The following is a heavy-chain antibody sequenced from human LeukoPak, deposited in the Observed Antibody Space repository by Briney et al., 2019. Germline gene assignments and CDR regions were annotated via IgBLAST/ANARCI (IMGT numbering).Heavy chain of an antibody. J-gene: IGHJ5*02. CDR1: GYNFTIYW. CDR2: IYPGDSDT. D-gene: IGHD3-16*01. V-gene: IGHV5-51*01. Sequence: GESLKISCKGSGYNFTIYWIGWVRQMPGKGLEWMGIIYPGDSDTRYSPSFQGQVTISVDKSISTAYLQWSSLKASDTAIYYCAIFDFLFGEIDNWFDPWGQGTQVTVSS. CDR3: AIFDFLFGEIDNWFDP.